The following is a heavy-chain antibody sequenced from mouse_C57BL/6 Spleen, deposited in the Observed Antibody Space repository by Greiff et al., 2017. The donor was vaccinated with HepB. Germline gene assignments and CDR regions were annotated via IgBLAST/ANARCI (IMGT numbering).Heavy chain of an antibody. J-gene: IGHJ4*01. V-gene: IGHV1-52*01. D-gene: IGHD1-1*01. Sequence: VQLQQPGAELVRPGSSVKLSCKASGYTFTSYWMHWVKQRPIQGLEWIGNIDPSDSETHYNQKFKDKATLTVDKSSSTAYMQLSSLTSEDSAVYYCARTGYGSSSYAMDYWGQGTSVTVSS. CDR3: ARTGYGSSSYAMDY. CDR2: IDPSDSET. CDR1: GYTFTSYW.